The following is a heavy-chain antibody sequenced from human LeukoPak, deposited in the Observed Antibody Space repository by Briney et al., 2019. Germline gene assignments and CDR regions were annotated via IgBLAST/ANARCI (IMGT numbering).Heavy chain of an antibody. CDR1: GGSISNYY. CDR3: ARKLSGDY. Sequence: SETLSLTCTVSGGSISNYYWSWIRQPPAKALEWIGYVYYTGSTKYNPSLKSRVSISVDTSKNQFSLQLRSVTAADTAVYYCARKLSGDYWGQGTLVTVSS. J-gene: IGHJ4*02. CDR2: VYYTGST. V-gene: IGHV4-59*08. D-gene: IGHD5-12*01.